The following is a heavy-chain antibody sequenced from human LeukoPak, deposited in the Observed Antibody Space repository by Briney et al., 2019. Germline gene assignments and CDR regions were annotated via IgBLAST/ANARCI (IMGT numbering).Heavy chain of an antibody. D-gene: IGHD3-10*02. J-gene: IGHJ6*02. Sequence: AGSLRLACGASGFTVSSNYMGWVRQAPGKGLEWVSGIYDGGNTYYEGSFKGRFIISRDNSKNTLYLQMSRVRAEDTAVYYCARGGYHMFLWGQGTTVTVSS. CDR3: ARGGYHMFL. V-gene: IGHV3-66*01. CDR2: IYDGGNT. CDR1: GFTVSSNY.